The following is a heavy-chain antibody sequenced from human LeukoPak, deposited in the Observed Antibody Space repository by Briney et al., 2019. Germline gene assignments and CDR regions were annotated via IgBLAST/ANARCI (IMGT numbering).Heavy chain of an antibody. V-gene: IGHV4-61*02. CDR1: GGSISSGSYY. Sequence: SETLSLTCTVSGGSISSGSYYWSWIPQPAGKGRVWIGRIYASRSTNYNPSRKSRITISADTSKNQFSLQMSSVTAADTAVYYCARSYSGIQLWLRENYFDYWGQGTLVTVSS. CDR3: ARSYSGIQLWLRENYFDY. D-gene: IGHD5-18*01. CDR2: IYASRST. J-gene: IGHJ4*02.